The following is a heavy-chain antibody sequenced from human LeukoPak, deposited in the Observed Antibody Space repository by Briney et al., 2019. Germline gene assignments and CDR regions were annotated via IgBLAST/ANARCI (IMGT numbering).Heavy chain of an antibody. CDR3: ARISLGAIWGYYYGMDV. D-gene: IGHD1-26*01. CDR2: IIPIFDTA. V-gene: IGHV1-69*13. J-gene: IGHJ6*02. CDR1: GGTFSSYS. Sequence: ASVKVSCKASGGTFSSYSISWVRQAPGQGREWMGGIIPIFDTADYAQKFQGRVTITADESTSTAYMELSSLRSEDTAVFYCARISLGAIWGYYYGMDVWGQGTTVTVSS.